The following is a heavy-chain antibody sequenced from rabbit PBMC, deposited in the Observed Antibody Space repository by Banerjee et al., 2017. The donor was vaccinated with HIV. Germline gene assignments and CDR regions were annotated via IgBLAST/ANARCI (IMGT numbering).Heavy chain of an antibody. CDR1: GFDFSSYW. Sequence: QSLEESGGDLVKPGASLTLTCTASGFDFSSYWICWVRQAPGKGLEWIACIYAGYSDNTAYASWAKGRFTISKTSSTTVTLQMTSLTAADTATYFCARSYAGYADTSLNLWGPGTLVTVS. CDR2: IYAGYSDNT. V-gene: IGHV1S40*01. D-gene: IGHD4-2*01. J-gene: IGHJ4*01. CDR3: ARSYAGYADTSLNL.